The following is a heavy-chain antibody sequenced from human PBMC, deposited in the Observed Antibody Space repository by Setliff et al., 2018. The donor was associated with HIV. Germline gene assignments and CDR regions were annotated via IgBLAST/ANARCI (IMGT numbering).Heavy chain of an antibody. CDR3: ARESACSSTSCPKVLDY. CDR2: IYYSGST. D-gene: IGHD2-2*01. J-gene: IGHJ4*02. Sequence: PDTLSLTCTVSGGSISSHYWSWIRQPPGKGLEWIGSIYYSGSTNYNPSLKSRVTISVDTSKNQFSLKLSSVTAADTAVYYCARESACSSTSCPKVLDYWGQGTLVTVSS. CDR1: GGSISSHY. V-gene: IGHV4-59*11.